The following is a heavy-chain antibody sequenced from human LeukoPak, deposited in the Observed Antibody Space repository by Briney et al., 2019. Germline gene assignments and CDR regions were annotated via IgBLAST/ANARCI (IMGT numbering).Heavy chain of an antibody. CDR3: ARPRGCGTSRCNNFDY. CDR2: MNEYGSEI. J-gene: IGHJ4*02. V-gene: IGHV3-7*01. Sequence: GGSLRLSCAVSGFIFRDFSMSWVRQAPGKGLEWEAKMNEYGSEIFYVDSVKGRFTISRGNAKNSLYLQMNRLRAEDTAVYYCARPRGCGTSRCNNFDYWGQGTLVTVSS. CDR1: GFIFRDFS. D-gene: IGHD2-21*01.